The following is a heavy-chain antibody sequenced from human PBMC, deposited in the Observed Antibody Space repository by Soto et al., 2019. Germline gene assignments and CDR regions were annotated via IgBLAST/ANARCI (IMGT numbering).Heavy chain of an antibody. V-gene: IGHV1-69*13. CDR2: IIPIFGTA. J-gene: IGHJ6*02. Sequence: SVKVSCKASGGTFSSYAISWVRQAPGQGLEWMGGIIPIFGTANYAQKFQGRVTITADESTSTAYMELSSLRSEDTAVYYCASTLLGISLRAPTFHRSYYYYYGMDVWGQGTTVTVSS. CDR3: ASTLLGISLRAPTFHRSYYYYYGMDV. CDR1: GGTFSSYA.